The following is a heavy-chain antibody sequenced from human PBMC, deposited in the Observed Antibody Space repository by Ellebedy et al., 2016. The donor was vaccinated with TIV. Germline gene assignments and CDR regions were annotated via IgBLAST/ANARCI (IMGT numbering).Heavy chain of an antibody. V-gene: IGHV6-1*01. Sequence: MPSETLSLTCAISGDSVSSKSAAWTWLRQSPWRGLECLGRTYYRSKWYNEYAVSVESRITINSDTSKNQLSLKLSSVTPEDTAIYYCAREIRAYDPWGQGTLVTVSS. CDR3: AREIRAYDP. CDR1: GDSVSSKSAA. CDR2: TYYRSKWYN. J-gene: IGHJ5*02.